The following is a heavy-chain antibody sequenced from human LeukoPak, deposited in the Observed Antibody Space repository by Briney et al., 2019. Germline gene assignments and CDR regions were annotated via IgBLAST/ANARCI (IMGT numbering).Heavy chain of an antibody. CDR2: VYHIGNT. Sequence: TPETLSLTCSVSGYSLSRGYYWAWIRQPPGRGLEWIGTVYHIGNTYYNPSLESRASMSVDTSTNEFSLTLKSVTAADTAVYYCARAGWIITSAIDYWGQGALVTVSS. CDR1: GYSLSRGYY. V-gene: IGHV4-38-2*02. D-gene: IGHD3-22*01. CDR3: ARAGWIITSAIDY. J-gene: IGHJ4*02.